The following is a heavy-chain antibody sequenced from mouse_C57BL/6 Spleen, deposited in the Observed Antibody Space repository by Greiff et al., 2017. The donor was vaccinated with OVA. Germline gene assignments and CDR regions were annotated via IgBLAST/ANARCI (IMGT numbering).Heavy chain of an antibody. D-gene: IGHD2-4*01. Sequence: VQLQESGAELVRPGASVKLSCKASGYTFTDYYINWVKQRPGQGLEWIARIYPGSGNTYYNEKFKGKATLTAEKSSSTAYMQLSSLTSEDSAVYFCARDYDYDGGLFAYWGQGTLVTVSA. J-gene: IGHJ3*01. CDR3: ARDYDYDGGLFAY. CDR1: GYTFTDYY. CDR2: IYPGSGNT. V-gene: IGHV1-76*01.